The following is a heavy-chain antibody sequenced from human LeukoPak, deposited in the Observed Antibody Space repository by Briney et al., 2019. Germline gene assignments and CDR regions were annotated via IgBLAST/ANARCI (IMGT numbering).Heavy chain of an antibody. V-gene: IGHV4-31*03. CDR1: GGSISSGGYY. CDR3: ARAGQAGVYSSSWYYFDY. J-gene: IGHJ4*02. D-gene: IGHD6-13*01. CDR2: IYYSGST. Sequence: PSETLSLTCTVSGGSISSGGYYWSWIRQHPGKGLEWIGDIYYSGSTYYNPSLKSRVTISVDTSKNQFSLKLSSVTAADTAVYYCARAGQAGVYSSSWYYFDYWGQGTLVTVSS.